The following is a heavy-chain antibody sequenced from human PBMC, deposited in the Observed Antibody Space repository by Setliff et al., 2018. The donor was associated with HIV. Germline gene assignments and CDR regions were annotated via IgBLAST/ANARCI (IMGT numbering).Heavy chain of an antibody. CDR3: ARLSGDNSGRPYYYYMDV. CDR1: GGIFSSYA. D-gene: IGHD3-22*01. J-gene: IGHJ6*03. Sequence: ASVKVSCKASGGIFSSYALSWVRQAPGQGLEWMGGIIPILGSIDYAQKFQGRLSITADESTGTAYMELSSLRFEDTAMYYCARLSGDNSGRPYYYYMDVWGKGTTVTVSS. V-gene: IGHV1-69*13. CDR2: IIPILGSI.